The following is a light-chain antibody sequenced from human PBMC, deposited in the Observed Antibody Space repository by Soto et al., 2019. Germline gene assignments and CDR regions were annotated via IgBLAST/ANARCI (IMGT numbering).Light chain of an antibody. CDR2: LGS. V-gene: IGKV2-28*01. CDR1: QSLLHSNGYNY. J-gene: IGKJ1*01. CDR3: MQPLQSWT. Sequence: DIVMTQSPLSLPVTPGEPASISCRSSQSLLHSNGYNYLDWYLQKPGQSPQLLIYLGSNRASGVPDRFSGSGSGTDFTLKISRVEAGDVGVYYCMQPLQSWTFGQGTKVDIK.